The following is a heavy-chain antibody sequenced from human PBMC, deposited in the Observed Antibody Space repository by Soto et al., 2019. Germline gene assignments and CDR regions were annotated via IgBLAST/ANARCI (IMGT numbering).Heavy chain of an antibody. CDR1: GASISGFY. D-gene: IGHD1-1*01. CDR2: IYATGTT. Sequence: AETLSLTCTVSGASISGFYWSWIRKSAGKGLEWIGRIYATGTTDYNPSLKSRVMMSVDTSRKHFSLKLRSVTAADKAVYYCVRDGTKTLRDWFDPWGQGISVNVSS. CDR3: VRDGTKTLRDWFDP. V-gene: IGHV4-4*07. J-gene: IGHJ5*02.